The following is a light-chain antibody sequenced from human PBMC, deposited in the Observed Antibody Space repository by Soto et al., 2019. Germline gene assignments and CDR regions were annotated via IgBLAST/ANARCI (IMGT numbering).Light chain of an antibody. V-gene: IGKV1-5*03. CDR1: QSISSW. J-gene: IGKJ2*02. Sequence: DIPMTQSPSTLSASVGDRVTITCRASQSISSWLAWYQQKPGKAPKPLIYKASSLESGVPSRFSGSGSGTEFTLTISSLQPDDFATYYCQQYNSYLWTFGQGTKLEIK. CDR3: QQYNSYLWT. CDR2: KAS.